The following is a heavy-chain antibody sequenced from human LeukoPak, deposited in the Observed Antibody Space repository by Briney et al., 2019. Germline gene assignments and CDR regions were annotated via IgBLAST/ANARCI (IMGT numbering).Heavy chain of an antibody. J-gene: IGHJ4*02. CDR3: ATRRYCSGGSCYPSPLDY. V-gene: IGHV1-2*06. CDR1: GYTFTGYY. Sequence: ASVKVSCKASGYTFTGYYMHWVRQAPGQGLEWMGRINPNSGGTNYAQKFQGRVTMTRDTSISTAYMELSRLRSDDTAMYYCATRRYCSGGSCYPSPLDYWGQGTLSPSPQ. CDR2: INPNSGGT. D-gene: IGHD2-15*01.